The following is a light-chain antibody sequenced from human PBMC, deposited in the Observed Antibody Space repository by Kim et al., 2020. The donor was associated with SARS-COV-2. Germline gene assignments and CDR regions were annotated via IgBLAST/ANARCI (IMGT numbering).Light chain of an antibody. CDR3: SSYTSSRTWV. V-gene: IGLV2-14*04. CDR2: DVS. Sequence: GQSLTISCTGSSSDVVGYNYVSWYQQHPGKAPILMLFDVSQRPSGVSNRFSGSKSGNTASLTISGLQAEDEADYHCSSYTSSRTWVFGGGTQLTVL. CDR1: SSDVVGYNY. J-gene: IGLJ3*02.